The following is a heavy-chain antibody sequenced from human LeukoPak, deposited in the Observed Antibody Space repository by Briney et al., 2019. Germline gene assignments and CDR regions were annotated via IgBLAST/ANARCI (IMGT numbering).Heavy chain of an antibody. CDR3: ARGEDSSSLVGP. D-gene: IGHD6-13*01. V-gene: IGHV1-69*01. CDR1: GGTFSSYA. Sequence: SVKVSCKASGGTFSSYAISWVRQAPGQGFEWMGGIIPIFGTANYAQKFQGRVTITADESTSTAYMELSSLRSEDTAVYYCARGEDSSSLVGPWGQGTLVTVSS. J-gene: IGHJ4*02. CDR2: IIPIFGTA.